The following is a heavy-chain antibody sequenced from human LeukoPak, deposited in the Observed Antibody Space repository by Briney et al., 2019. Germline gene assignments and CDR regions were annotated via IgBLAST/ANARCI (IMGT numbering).Heavy chain of an antibody. CDR3: ARGEQLAYFDY. Sequence: GASVKVSCKASGGTFSSYAISWVRQAPGQGLEWMGGIVPIFGTANYVQKFQGRVTITTDESTSTAYMELSSLRSEDTAVYYCARGEQLAYFDYWGQGTLVTVSS. J-gene: IGHJ4*02. D-gene: IGHD6-6*01. V-gene: IGHV1-69*05. CDR1: GGTFSSYA. CDR2: IVPIFGTA.